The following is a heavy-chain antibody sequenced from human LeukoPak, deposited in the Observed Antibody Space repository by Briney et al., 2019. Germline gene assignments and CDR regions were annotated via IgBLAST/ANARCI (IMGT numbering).Heavy chain of an antibody. J-gene: IGHJ4*02. CDR3: AKSMEWLLFLSHFDY. D-gene: IGHD3-3*01. CDR1: GFTFSSYA. Sequence: GGSLRLSCAASGFTFSSYAMSWVRQAPGKGREGVSAISGSGGSTYYAHSVKGRFTISRDNSKNTLYLQMNSLRAEDTAVYYCAKSMEWLLFLSHFDYWGQGTLVTVSS. CDR2: ISGSGGST. V-gene: IGHV3-23*01.